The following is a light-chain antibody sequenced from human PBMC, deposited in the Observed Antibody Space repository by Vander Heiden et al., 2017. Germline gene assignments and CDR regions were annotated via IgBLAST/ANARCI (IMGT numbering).Light chain of an antibody. J-gene: IGLJ1*01. V-gene: IGLV3-19*01. CDR2: GRN. Sequence: SSELTQDPAVSVALGQTVKITCQGASLRNYFSNWYQQKPGQAPVLVMDGRNNRPSGIPDRFSGADSGNTASLTITGAQAEDEADYYCNSRDSSGNHFVFGGGTKVTVL. CDR1: SLRNYF. CDR3: NSRDSSGNHFV.